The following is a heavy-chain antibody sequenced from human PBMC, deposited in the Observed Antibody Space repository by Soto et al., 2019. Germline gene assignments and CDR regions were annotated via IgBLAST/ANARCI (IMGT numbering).Heavy chain of an antibody. D-gene: IGHD3-3*01. CDR2: IYYSGST. J-gene: IGHJ6*02. CDR3: ARDKRITIFGVVIEGDPTDYYGMDV. CDR1: GGSITTYY. Sequence: PSETLSLTCTVSGGSITTYYWSWIRQHPGMGLEWIGYIYYSGSTYYNPSLKSRVSISVDTSKNQFSLKLSSVTAADTAVYYCARDKRITIFGVVIEGDPTDYYGMDVWGQGTTVTVSS. V-gene: IGHV4-4*08.